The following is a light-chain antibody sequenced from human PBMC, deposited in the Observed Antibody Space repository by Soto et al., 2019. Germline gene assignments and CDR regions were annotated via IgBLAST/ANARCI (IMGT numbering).Light chain of an antibody. J-gene: IGKJ3*01. CDR2: AAS. V-gene: IGKV1-39*01. Sequence: DTQMTQSPSSLSASVGDRVTITCRASQSINTYLNWYQQKPGKAPKLLIFAASSLQSGVPSRFSGSGSRTDFTLTISSLQPEDFATYYCQQSSTAPFTFGPGTKVDIK. CDR3: QQSSTAPFT. CDR1: QSINTY.